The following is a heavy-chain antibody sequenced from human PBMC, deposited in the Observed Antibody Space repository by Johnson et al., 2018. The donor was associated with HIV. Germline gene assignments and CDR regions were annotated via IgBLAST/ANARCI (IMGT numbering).Heavy chain of an antibody. CDR2: ISYDGSNK. J-gene: IGHJ3*02. D-gene: IGHD4-17*01. CDR3: ARGLIDYGDSQAFDI. CDR1: GFTFTTYA. V-gene: IGHV3-30*04. Sequence: QVQLVESGGGMVQPGRSLRLSCAASGFTFTTYALHWVRRAPGKGLECVAVISYDGSNKYYADSVKGRFTISRDNSKNTLYLQMNSLRAEDTAVYYCARGLIDYGDSQAFDIWGQGTMVTVSS.